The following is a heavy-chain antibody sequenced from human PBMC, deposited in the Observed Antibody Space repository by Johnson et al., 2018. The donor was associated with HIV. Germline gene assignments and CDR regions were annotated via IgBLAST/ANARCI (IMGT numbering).Heavy chain of an antibody. CDR2: ISYDGSNK. D-gene: IGHD3-22*01. CDR1: GFTFSSYA. CDR3: AKVRVAAMIVVVSGRDAFDI. J-gene: IGHJ3*02. V-gene: IGHV3-30-3*01. Sequence: QVQLVESGGGVVQPGSSLRLSCAASGFTFSSYAMHWVRQAPGKGLEWVAVISYDGSNKYYADSVKGRFSISRDNSKNTLYLQMNSLRTEDTAVYYCAKVRVAAMIVVVSGRDAFDIWGQGTMVTVSS.